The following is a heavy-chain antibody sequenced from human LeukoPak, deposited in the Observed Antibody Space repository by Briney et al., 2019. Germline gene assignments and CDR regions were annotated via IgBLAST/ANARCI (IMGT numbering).Heavy chain of an antibody. CDR2: IYYSGST. CDR1: GGSISSYY. Sequence: ASETLSLTCTVSGGSISSYYWSWIRQPPGKGLEWIGYIYYSGSTNYNPSLKSRVTISVDTSKNQFSLKLSSVTAADTAVYYCARHSPKDDYGDLLHNYYFDYWGQGTLVTVSS. CDR3: ARHSPKDDYGDLLHNYYFDY. D-gene: IGHD4-17*01. J-gene: IGHJ4*02. V-gene: IGHV4-59*08.